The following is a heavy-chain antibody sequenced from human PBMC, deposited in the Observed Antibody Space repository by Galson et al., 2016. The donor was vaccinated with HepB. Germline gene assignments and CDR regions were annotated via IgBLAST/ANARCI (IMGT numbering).Heavy chain of an antibody. CDR1: GFTFTNRW. D-gene: IGHD3-10*01. V-gene: IGHV5-51*01. CDR3: ARDGSGTLFLAMDV. CDR2: IYPRDSET. Sequence: QSGAEVKRPGESLKISCQASGFTFTNRWIAWVRQMPGQGLEWMGIIYPRDSETKYNPAFQGQVTFSVDKSTHTAYLQFETLKASDTAMYHCARDGSGTLFLAMDVCGQGTTVTASS. J-gene: IGHJ6*02.